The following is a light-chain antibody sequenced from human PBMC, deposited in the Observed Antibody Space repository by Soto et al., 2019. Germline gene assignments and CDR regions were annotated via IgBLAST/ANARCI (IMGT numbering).Light chain of an antibody. Sequence: DIQMTQSPSTLSASVGDTVTITCRASQSVDKWLAWYQQKPGKAPNLLIYDASTLESGVPSRFSGSGSGTDFTLTLSSLQPGDFATYYRQHYNFYSPAFSQGTTVEVK. CDR1: QSVDKW. CDR2: DAS. J-gene: IGKJ1*01. CDR3: QHYNFYSPA. V-gene: IGKV1-5*01.